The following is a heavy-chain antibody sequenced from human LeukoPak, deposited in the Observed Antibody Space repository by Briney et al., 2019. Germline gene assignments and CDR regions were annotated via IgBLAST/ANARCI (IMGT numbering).Heavy chain of an antibody. V-gene: IGHV3-66*01. CDR1: GFTVSSNY. CDR3: ARDERYDGYNVRADAFDI. D-gene: IGHD5-24*01. Sequence: GGSLRLSCAASGFTVSSNYMSWVRQAPGMGLEWVSVIYSGGSTFYADSVKGRFTISRDNSKNTLYLQMNSLRAEDTAVYYCARDERYDGYNVRADAFDIWGQGTMVTVSS. J-gene: IGHJ3*02. CDR2: IYSGGST.